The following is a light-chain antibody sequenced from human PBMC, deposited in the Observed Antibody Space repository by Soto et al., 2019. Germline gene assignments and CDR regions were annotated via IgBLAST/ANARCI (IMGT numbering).Light chain of an antibody. CDR3: QQYGGSLYI. Sequence: DTVLTQSPGTLSLSPGERATLSCRTSQTINNMYLAWYQQKPGLAPRLLIYGTSNRATGIPDRFSGSGSGTDFTLNISRLEPEDSAMYYCQQYGGSLYIFGQGTKLEI. J-gene: IGKJ2*01. CDR2: GTS. V-gene: IGKV3-20*01. CDR1: QTINNMY.